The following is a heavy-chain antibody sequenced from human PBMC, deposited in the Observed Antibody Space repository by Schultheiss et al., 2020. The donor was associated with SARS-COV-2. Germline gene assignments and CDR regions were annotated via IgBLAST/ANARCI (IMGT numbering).Heavy chain of an antibody. J-gene: IGHJ4*02. Sequence: SETLSLTCAVSGGSISSGGYSWSWIRQPPGKGLEWIGRIYTSGSTNYNPSLKSRVTISVDTSKNQFSLKLSSVTAADTAVYYCAAEGELWWVVWGQGTLVTVSS. CDR1: GGSISSGGYS. V-gene: IGHV4-61*02. CDR2: IYTSGST. D-gene: IGHD5-18*01. CDR3: AAEGELWWVV.